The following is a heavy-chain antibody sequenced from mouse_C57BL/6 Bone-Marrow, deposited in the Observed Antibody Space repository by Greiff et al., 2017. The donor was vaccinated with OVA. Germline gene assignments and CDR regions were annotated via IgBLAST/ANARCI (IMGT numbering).Heavy chain of an antibody. CDR2: IDPSDSYT. Sequence: QVQLQQPGAELVMPGASVKLSCKASGYTFTSYWMHWVKQRPGQGLEWIGEIDPSDSYTNYNQKFKGKSTLTVDKSSSTAYMQLSSLTSEDSAVYYCAREGGLIWFAYWGQGTLVTVSA. D-gene: IGHD2-4*01. CDR1: GYTFTSYW. CDR3: AREGGLIWFAY. V-gene: IGHV1-69*01. J-gene: IGHJ3*01.